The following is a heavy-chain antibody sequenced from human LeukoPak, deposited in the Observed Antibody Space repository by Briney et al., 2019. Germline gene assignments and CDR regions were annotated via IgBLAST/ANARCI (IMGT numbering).Heavy chain of an antibody. D-gene: IGHD2-2*01. J-gene: IGHJ4*02. V-gene: IGHV3-30*18. CDR1: GFTFNNYG. Sequence: PGGSLRLSCAASGFTFNNYGMHWVRQAPGKGLEWVAVISYDGRNIHYPDSVKGRFTTSRDISTDTLWLQMDSLRTEDTAVYYCAKGPLRGTAAAIDYWGQGTLVTVSS. CDR3: AKGPLRGTAAAIDY. CDR2: ISYDGRNI.